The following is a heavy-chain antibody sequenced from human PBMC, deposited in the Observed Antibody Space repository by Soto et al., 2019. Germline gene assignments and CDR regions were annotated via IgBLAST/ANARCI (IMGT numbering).Heavy chain of an antibody. V-gene: IGHV4-34*01. CDR1: GGSFSGYY. D-gene: IGHD3-9*01. Sequence: QVQLQQWGAGLLKPSETLSLTCAVYGGSFSGYYWSWIRQPPGKGLEWIGEINHSGSTNYNPSLKSRVTISVDTSKNQFSLKLSSVTAADTAVYYCARGPRPNAKAYYDILTGYQDKDDYWGQGTLVTVSS. CDR3: ARGPRPNAKAYYDILTGYQDKDDY. CDR2: INHSGST. J-gene: IGHJ4*02.